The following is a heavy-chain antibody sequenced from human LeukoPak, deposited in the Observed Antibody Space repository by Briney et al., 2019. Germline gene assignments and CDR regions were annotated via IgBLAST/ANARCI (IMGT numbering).Heavy chain of an antibody. Sequence: GGSLRLSCAASGFTFSSYNMNWVRQAPGKGLEWVSSISSSSSYIYYADSVKGRFTISRDNPKNSLYLQMNSLRAEDTAVYYCARDQTFYYDILTGYPPGYMDVWGKGTTVTVSS. J-gene: IGHJ6*03. CDR1: GFTFSSYN. CDR2: ISSSSSYI. D-gene: IGHD3-9*01. CDR3: ARDQTFYYDILTGYPPGYMDV. V-gene: IGHV3-21*01.